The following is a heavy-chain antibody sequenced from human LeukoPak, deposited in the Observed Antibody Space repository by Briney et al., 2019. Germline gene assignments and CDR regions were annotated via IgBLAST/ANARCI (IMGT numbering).Heavy chain of an antibody. D-gene: IGHD6-13*01. Sequence: PGGSLRLSCAASGFTFSSYAMHWVRQAPGKGLEWVAVISYDRSNKYYADSVKGRFTISRDNSKNTLYLQMNSLRAEDTAVYYCARDQIAAPGSFDYWGQGTLVTVSS. J-gene: IGHJ4*02. CDR3: ARDQIAAPGSFDY. CDR2: ISYDRSNK. V-gene: IGHV3-30-3*01. CDR1: GFTFSSYA.